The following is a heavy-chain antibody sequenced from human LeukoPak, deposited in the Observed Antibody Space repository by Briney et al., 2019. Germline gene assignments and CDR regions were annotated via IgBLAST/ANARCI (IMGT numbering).Heavy chain of an antibody. D-gene: IGHD5-12*01. Sequence: GGSLRLSCAASGFTFSSYAMSWVRQAPGEGLEWVSAISGSGYSTYYADSVRGRFTISRDNSKNTLYLQMNSLSAEDTAVYYCAKPPGGYAAYFYYGMYVWGQGTTVTVSS. J-gene: IGHJ6*02. CDR3: AKPPGGYAAYFYYGMYV. V-gene: IGHV3-23*01. CDR2: ISGSGYST. CDR1: GFTFSSYA.